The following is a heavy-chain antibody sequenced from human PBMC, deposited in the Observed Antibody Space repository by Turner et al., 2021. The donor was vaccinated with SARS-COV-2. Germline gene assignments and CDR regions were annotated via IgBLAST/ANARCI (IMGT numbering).Heavy chain of an antibody. CDR3: ATVVGARYGLDV. CDR1: GFTFSNYW. Sequence: EVQLVESGGGLVQPGGSLRLSCAGSGFTFSNYWMHWVRQAPGKGLGWVLRINNDGASITYADSVRGRFTISRDNAKNTLYLQMNSLKAEDTAVYYCATVVGARYGLDVWGQGTTVTVSS. D-gene: IGHD1-26*01. J-gene: IGHJ6*02. CDR2: INNDGASI. V-gene: IGHV3-74*01.